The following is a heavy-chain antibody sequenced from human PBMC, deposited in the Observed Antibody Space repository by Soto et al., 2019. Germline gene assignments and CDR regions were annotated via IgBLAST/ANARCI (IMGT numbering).Heavy chain of an antibody. CDR3: ARDASGWSRDY. D-gene: IGHD6-19*01. Sequence: EVQLVESGGGLVEPGGSLRLSCEVSGFTFSDCSMSWVRQAPGKGLEWVSTINSGSSYIIYADSVRGRFTISRDDARNSLYLQMSSLRAEDTAIYYCARDASGWSRDYWGQGTLVTVSS. V-gene: IGHV3-21*01. J-gene: IGHJ4*02. CDR2: INSGSSYI. CDR1: GFTFSDCS.